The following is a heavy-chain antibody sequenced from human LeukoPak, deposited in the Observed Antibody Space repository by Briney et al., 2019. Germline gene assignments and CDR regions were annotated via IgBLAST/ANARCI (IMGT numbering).Heavy chain of an antibody. Sequence: PSETLSLTCTVSGGSISSSSYYWGWIRQPPGKGLEWIGYIYFTGSTNYNPSLKSRVTISVDMSKNQFSLKLSSVTAADTAVYYCARDQGSSSRGFEYWGQGTLVTVSS. J-gene: IGHJ4*02. V-gene: IGHV4-61*05. CDR1: GGSISSSSYY. CDR2: IYFTGST. CDR3: ARDQGSSSRGFEY. D-gene: IGHD6-6*01.